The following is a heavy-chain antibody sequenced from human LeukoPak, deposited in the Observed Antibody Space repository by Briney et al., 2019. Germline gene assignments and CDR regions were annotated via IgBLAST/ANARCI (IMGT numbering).Heavy chain of an antibody. CDR3: ARDRQSHSYYYYMDV. CDR2: INSGGSST. Sequence: GGSLRLSCAASGFTFSSYWMHWVRQAPGKGLVWVSRINSGGSSTSYADSVKGRFTISRDNAKNTLYLQMNSLRAEDTAVYYCARDRQSHSYYYYMDVWGKGTTVTVSS. J-gene: IGHJ6*03. V-gene: IGHV3-74*01. CDR1: GFTFSSYW. D-gene: IGHD6-6*01.